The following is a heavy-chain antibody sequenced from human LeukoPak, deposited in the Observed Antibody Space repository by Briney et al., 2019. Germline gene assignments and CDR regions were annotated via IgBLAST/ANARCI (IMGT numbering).Heavy chain of an antibody. V-gene: IGHV1-18*01. CDR2: ITAYNDNT. J-gene: IGHJ4*02. CDR3: ARALLWLGEPSHIDY. D-gene: IGHD3-10*01. Sequence: ASVKLSRKASGYTFTSYGISWVRQAPGQGLEWMGWITAYNDNTNYAQKLQGRVTMTTDTSTSTAYMELRSLRSDDTAVYYCARALLWLGEPSHIDYWDQGPLVTASS. CDR1: GYTFTSYG.